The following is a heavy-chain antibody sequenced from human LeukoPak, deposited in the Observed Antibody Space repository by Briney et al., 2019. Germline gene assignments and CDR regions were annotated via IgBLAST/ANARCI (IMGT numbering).Heavy chain of an antibody. CDR2: IIPIFGTA. D-gene: IGHD1-26*01. J-gene: IGHJ4*02. CDR3: ARAAYSGSSPIGGY. V-gene: IGHV1-69*06. Sequence: ASVKVSCKASGGTFSSYAISWVRQAPGQGLEWMGGIIPIFGTANYAQKFQGRVTITADKSTSTAYMELSSLRSEDTAVYYCARAAYSGSSPIGGYWGQGTLVTVSS. CDR1: GGTFSSYA.